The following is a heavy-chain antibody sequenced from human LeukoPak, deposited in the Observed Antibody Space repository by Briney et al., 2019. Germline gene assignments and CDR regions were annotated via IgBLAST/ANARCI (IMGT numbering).Heavy chain of an antibody. J-gene: IGHJ1*01. CDR1: GFTFSNAW. V-gene: IGHV3-15*01. D-gene: IGHD3-3*01. Sequence: PGGSLRLSCAASGFTFSNAWMSWVRQAPGKGLEWVGRIKSKTDGGTTDYAAPVKGRFTISRDDSKNTLYLQMNSLKTEDTAVYYCTTGQTPFYDFWSGYLDHFQHWGQGTLVTVSS. CDR2: IKSKTDGGTT. CDR3: TTGQTPFYDFWSGYLDHFQH.